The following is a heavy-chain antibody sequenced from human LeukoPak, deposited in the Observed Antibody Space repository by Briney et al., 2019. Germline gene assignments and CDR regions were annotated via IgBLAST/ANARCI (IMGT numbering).Heavy chain of an antibody. D-gene: IGHD4-23*01. J-gene: IGHJ5*01. CDR1: GGSISNYY. CDR2: VYYSGSS. Sequence: PSETLSLTCTVSGGSISNYYWSWIRQPPGKGLEWIGYVYYSGSSNCDPSLKSRVTISVDTSKNQFSLKLSSVTAADTAMYYCARYGGSNWFDSWGQGTLVTVSS. V-gene: IGHV4-59*01. CDR3: ARYGGSNWFDS.